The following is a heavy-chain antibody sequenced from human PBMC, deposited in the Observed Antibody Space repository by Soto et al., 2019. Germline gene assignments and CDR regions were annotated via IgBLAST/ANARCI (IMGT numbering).Heavy chain of an antibody. CDR2: ISYDGSNK. D-gene: IGHD2-15*01. J-gene: IGHJ4*02. CDR1: GFTFSSYG. V-gene: IGHV3-30*18. Sequence: QVQLVESGGGVVQPGRSLRLSCAASGFTFSSYGMHWVRQAPGKGLEWVAVISYDGSNKYYADSVKGRFTISRDNSKNTLYLQMYSLRAEDTAVYYCAKESGSCSGGSCYPTYYFDYWGQGTLVTVSS. CDR3: AKESGSCSGGSCYPTYYFDY.